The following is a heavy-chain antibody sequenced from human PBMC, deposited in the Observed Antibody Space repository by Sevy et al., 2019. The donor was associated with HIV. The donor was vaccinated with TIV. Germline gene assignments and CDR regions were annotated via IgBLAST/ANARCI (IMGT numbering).Heavy chain of an antibody. CDR1: GFTFPIYS. CDR3: ARVAVEYCTNDCYHRFDH. D-gene: IGHD2-8*01. CDR2: ISYDGNYK. V-gene: IGHV3-30*04. J-gene: IGHJ4*02. Sequence: GGSLRLSCVASGFTFPIYSVLWVRQAPGKGLEWLTLISYDGNYKYYADSVKGRFTIFRDNFNNILYLQMSSLRVEDTALYFCARVAVEYCTNDCYHRFDHWGLGTLVTVSS.